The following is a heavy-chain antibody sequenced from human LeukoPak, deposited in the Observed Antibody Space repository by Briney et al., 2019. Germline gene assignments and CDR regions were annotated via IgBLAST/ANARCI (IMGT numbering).Heavy chain of an antibody. J-gene: IGHJ4*02. CDR2: ISWNSGSI. V-gene: IGHV3-9*01. CDR3: AKDTSSYYDSSGYYYGNYFDY. D-gene: IGHD3-22*01. Sequence: GGSLRLSCAASGFTFSSYAMSWVRQAPGKGLEWVSGISWNSGSIGYADSVKGRFTISRDNAKNSLYLQMNSLRAEDTALYYCAKDTSSYYDSSGYYYGNYFDYWGQGTLVTVSS. CDR1: GFTFSSYA.